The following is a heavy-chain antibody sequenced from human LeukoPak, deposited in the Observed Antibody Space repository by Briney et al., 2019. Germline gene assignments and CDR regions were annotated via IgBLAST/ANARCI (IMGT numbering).Heavy chain of an antibody. CDR1: GFSFRSHW. CDR2: IKPDGSDK. V-gene: IGHV3-7*01. D-gene: IGHD3-22*01. Sequence: PGGSLRLSCVGSGFSFRSHWVNWVRQSPGKGLEWVANIKPDGSDKYYVDSARGRFTVSRDNAKNSALLQMNSLRSEDTAVFYCARASYDSGGYYSGAGARADYWGQGTLVTVSS. J-gene: IGHJ4*02. CDR3: ARASYDSGGYYSGAGARADY.